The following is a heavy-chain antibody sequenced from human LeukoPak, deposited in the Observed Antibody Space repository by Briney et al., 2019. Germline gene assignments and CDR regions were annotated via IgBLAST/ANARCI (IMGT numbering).Heavy chain of an antibody. CDR2: IYYSGST. Sequence: SETLSLTCSVSGGSISGSSYYWGWIRQPPGKGLEWIGSIYYSGSTCYSASLKSRITISMDTSKNQFSLNLSSVTAADTAVYYCARGSYDVLTGYSTLGEYWGQGTLVTVSS. CDR1: GGSISGSSYY. CDR3: ARGSYDVLTGYSTLGEY. D-gene: IGHD3-9*01. J-gene: IGHJ4*02. V-gene: IGHV4-39*01.